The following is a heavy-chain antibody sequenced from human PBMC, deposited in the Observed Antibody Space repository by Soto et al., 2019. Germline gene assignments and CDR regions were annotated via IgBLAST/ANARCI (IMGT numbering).Heavy chain of an antibody. J-gene: IGHJ6*03. D-gene: IGHD3-3*01. CDR1: GGSISSYY. Sequence: SETLSLTCTVSGGSISSYYWSWIRQPPGKGLEWIGYIYYRGSTNYNPSLKSRVTISVYTSKNQFSLKLSSVTAADTAVYYCARVAAAYDFWRKYYYSMDVWGKGTTVTVSS. CDR3: ARVAAAYDFWRKYYYSMDV. CDR2: IYYRGST. V-gene: IGHV4-59*01.